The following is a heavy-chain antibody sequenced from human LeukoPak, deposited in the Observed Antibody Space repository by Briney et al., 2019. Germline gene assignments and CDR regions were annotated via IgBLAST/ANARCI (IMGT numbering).Heavy chain of an antibody. J-gene: IGHJ4*02. CDR3: ATSSGGPRRAFDY. CDR1: GFTFSSYG. D-gene: IGHD2-15*01. CDR2: ISYDGSNK. V-gene: IGHV3-30*03. Sequence: PGRSLRLSCAASGFTFSSYGMHWVRQAPGKGLEWVAVISYDGSNKYYADSVKGRFTISRDDSKNTLYLQMNSLRAEDTAVYYCATSSGGPRRAFDYWGQGTLVTVSS.